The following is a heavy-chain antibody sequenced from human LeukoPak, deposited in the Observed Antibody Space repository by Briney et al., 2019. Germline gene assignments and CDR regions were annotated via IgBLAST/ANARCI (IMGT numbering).Heavy chain of an antibody. J-gene: IGHJ4*02. V-gene: IGHV3-23*01. CDR1: GSKYA. CDR2: IGASGGTT. Sequence: GGSLRLSCAVSGSKYAMNWVRQGPGKGLEWVSGIGASGGTTYYADSVQGRFTISRDNPKNTLYLQVNSLRAEDTGVYFCAKDLEAVAGTIVNDYWGQGTLITVSS. D-gene: IGHD6-19*01. CDR3: AKDLEAVAGTIVNDY.